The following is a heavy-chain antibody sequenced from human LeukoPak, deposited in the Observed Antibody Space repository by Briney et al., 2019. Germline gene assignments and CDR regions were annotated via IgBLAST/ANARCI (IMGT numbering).Heavy chain of an antibody. D-gene: IGHD3-22*01. Sequence: SETLSLTCTVSGGSISSYYWSWIRQPAGKGLEWIGRIYTSGSTNYNPSLKSRVTMSVDTSKNQFSLKLSSVTAADTAVYYCARLLEGSSGQNYYYMDVWGKGTTVTISS. CDR1: GGSISSYY. CDR2: IYTSGST. CDR3: ARLLEGSSGQNYYYMDV. V-gene: IGHV4-4*07. J-gene: IGHJ6*03.